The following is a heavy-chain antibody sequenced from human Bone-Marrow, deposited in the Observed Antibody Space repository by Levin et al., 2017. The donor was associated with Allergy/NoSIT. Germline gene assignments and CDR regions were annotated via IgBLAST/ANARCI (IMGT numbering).Heavy chain of an antibody. D-gene: IGHD6-19*01. CDR3: TRSLQWLGPSFDA. J-gene: IGHJ4*02. Sequence: GGSLRLSCAASGFKFDDYAMHWVRQAPGKGLEWVSGISWDTGSIVYADSVKGRFTISRDNAKNSLHLQMDSLRVDDTALYYCTRSLQWLGPSFDAWGQGTRLTVAS. CDR1: GFKFDDYA. CDR2: ISWDTGSI. V-gene: IGHV3-9*01.